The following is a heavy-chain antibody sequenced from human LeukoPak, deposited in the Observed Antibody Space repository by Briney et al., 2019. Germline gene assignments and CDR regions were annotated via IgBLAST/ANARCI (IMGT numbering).Heavy chain of an antibody. J-gene: IGHJ4*02. D-gene: IGHD5-18*01. V-gene: IGHV3-23*01. CDR1: GFTFTSYA. CDR2: VNTGGGST. Sequence: PGGSLRLSCAASGFTFTSYAMSWVRQAPGKGLEWVSTVNTGGGSTYYPTSMKGLITISRNNSKNTLYLQMNSLRAETTAIYYCARLGREGYSYAYFDYWGQGTLVTVSS. CDR3: ARLGREGYSYAYFDY.